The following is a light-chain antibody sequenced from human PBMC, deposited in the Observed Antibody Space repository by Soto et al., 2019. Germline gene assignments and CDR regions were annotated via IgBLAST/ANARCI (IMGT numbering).Light chain of an antibody. CDR2: EVS. V-gene: IGKV2D-29*02. CDR1: QSLLHSDGKNY. J-gene: IGKJ5*01. CDR3: MNSIQFPIT. Sequence: IVVTQTPLSLSVTPGQPASISCKSVQSLLHSDGKNYLHWYLQKPGKSPQLLIYEVSNRYSGVPDRFSGSGSGTDFTLKISRVEAEDVGIYYCMNSIQFPITFGQGTRLEIK.